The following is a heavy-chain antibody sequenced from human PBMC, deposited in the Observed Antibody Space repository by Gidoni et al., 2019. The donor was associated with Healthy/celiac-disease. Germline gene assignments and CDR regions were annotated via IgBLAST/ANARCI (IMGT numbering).Heavy chain of an antibody. CDR2: ISGSGGST. J-gene: IGHJ4*02. V-gene: IGHV3-23*01. CDR1: VFTFSSYA. CDR3: AKDRGYSYVPFDY. D-gene: IGHD5-18*01. Sequence: EVQLLESGGGLVQPGGSLRLACAASVFTFSSYARSWVRQATGRGVEWVAFISGSGGSTYYADSVKGRFTISRDNSKNTLYLQMNSLRAEDTAVYYCAKDRGYSYVPFDYWGQGTLVTVSS.